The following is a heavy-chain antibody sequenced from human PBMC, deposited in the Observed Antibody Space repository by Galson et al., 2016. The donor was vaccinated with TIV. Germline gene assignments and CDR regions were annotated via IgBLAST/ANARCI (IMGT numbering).Heavy chain of an antibody. CDR3: ARDMRDILTGSTPDY. D-gene: IGHD3-9*01. Sequence: SVKVSCKASGYTFTTYGISWVRQAPGRGLEWMGWTSAYNGHTNYAQKLQGRVTMTTDTSTSTAYMELRSLRSDDTAVYYCARDMRDILTGSTPDYWGQGTLVTVSS. CDR2: TSAYNGHT. V-gene: IGHV1-18*01. CDR1: GYTFTTYG. J-gene: IGHJ4*02.